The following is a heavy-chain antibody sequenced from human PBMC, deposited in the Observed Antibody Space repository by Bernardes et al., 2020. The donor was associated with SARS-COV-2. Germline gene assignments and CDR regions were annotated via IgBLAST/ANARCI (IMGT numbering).Heavy chain of an antibody. CDR3: ARRGGAGRSFDY. CDR1: GGSISTSSSY. D-gene: IGHD3-10*01. CDR2: VYYSGGT. Sequence: SETLSLTCTVSGGSISTSSSYWGWIRQPPGKGLEWIGSVYYSGGTYYNPSLKSRVAISVDTSKNQFSLNLSSVTATDTAVFYCARRGGAGRSFDYWGQGAQVTVSS. V-gene: IGHV4-39*01. J-gene: IGHJ4*02.